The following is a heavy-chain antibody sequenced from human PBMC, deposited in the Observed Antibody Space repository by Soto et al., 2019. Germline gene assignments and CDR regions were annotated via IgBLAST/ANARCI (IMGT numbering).Heavy chain of an antibody. V-gene: IGHV3-49*04. D-gene: IGHD2-21*01. CDR3: SRNVIANY. Sequence: GGSLRLSCTTSGFTFGDYAVSWVRQAPGKGLEWVGFIRSKTYGGTTEYAASVKGRFTISRDDSKSIAYLQMNSLQTEDTAVYFCSRNVIANYWGQGTLVTVSS. CDR2: IRSKTYGGTT. J-gene: IGHJ4*02. CDR1: GFTFGDYA.